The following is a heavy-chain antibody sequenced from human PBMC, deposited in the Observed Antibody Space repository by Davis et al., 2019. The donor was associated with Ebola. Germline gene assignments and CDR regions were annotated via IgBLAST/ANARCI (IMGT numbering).Heavy chain of an antibody. D-gene: IGHD5-18*01. CDR2: INHSGST. Sequence: SETLSLTCAVYGGSFSGYYWSWIRQPPGKGLEWIGEINHSGSTNYNPSLKSRVTISVDTSKNQFSLKLSSVTAADTAVYYCARGYSYGLRVFDYWGQGTLVTVSS. CDR1: GGSFSGYY. CDR3: ARGYSYGLRVFDY. J-gene: IGHJ4*02. V-gene: IGHV4-34*01.